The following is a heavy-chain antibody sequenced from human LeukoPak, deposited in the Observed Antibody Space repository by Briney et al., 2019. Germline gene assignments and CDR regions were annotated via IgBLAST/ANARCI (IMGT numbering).Heavy chain of an antibody. D-gene: IGHD2-15*01. Sequence: GASVKVSCKASGYTFTSYDINWVRQAPGQGLEWMGGIIPIFGTANYAQKFQGRVTITADESTSTAYMELSSLRSEDTAVYYCARGGYCSGGSCYWEIGNWFDPWGQGTLVTVSS. V-gene: IGHV1-69*13. CDR1: GYTFTSYD. J-gene: IGHJ5*02. CDR3: ARGGYCSGGSCYWEIGNWFDP. CDR2: IIPIFGTA.